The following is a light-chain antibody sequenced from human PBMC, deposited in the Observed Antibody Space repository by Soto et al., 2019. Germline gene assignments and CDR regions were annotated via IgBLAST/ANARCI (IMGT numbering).Light chain of an antibody. J-gene: IGKJ1*01. CDR3: QDYGSSRT. V-gene: IGKV3-20*01. CDR1: QSVSSTY. Sequence: EVVLTQSPGTLSLSPGERATLSCRASQSVSSTYLAWYQQKPGQAPRLLIYGASSRATAIPDRFSGSGSGTDFTLTITRLEPDDFAVYYCQDYGSSRTFGQGTKVDIK. CDR2: GAS.